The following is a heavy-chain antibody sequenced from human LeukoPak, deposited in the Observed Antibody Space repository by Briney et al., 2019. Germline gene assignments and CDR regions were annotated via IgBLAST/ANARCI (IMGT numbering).Heavy chain of an antibody. Sequence: GGSLRLSCAASGLTFSDYAMSWFRQAPGKGLEWVSGITSGFTPHYADSVKGRFTISRDNSKIMFHLQLNSLRAEDTAVYYCAKDYSDSRVADVFFEYWGQGTLVTVSS. J-gene: IGHJ4*02. D-gene: IGHD2-15*01. CDR2: ITSGFTP. V-gene: IGHV3-23*01. CDR3: AKDYSDSRVADVFFEY. CDR1: GLTFSDYA.